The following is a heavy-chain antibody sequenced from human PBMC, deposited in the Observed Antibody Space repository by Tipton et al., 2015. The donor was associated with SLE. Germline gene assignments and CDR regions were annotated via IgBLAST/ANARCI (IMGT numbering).Heavy chain of an antibody. CDR2: IYYSGST. V-gene: IGHV4-59*01. D-gene: IGHD4-17*01. Sequence: TLSLTCSVYGGSFSGYYWSWIRQPPGKGLEWIGYIYYSGSTNYNPSLKSRVTISVDTSKNQFSLKLSSVTAADTAVYYCARGVDYGDLSGAFDIWGQGTMVTVSS. CDR1: GGSFSGYY. J-gene: IGHJ3*02. CDR3: ARGVDYGDLSGAFDI.